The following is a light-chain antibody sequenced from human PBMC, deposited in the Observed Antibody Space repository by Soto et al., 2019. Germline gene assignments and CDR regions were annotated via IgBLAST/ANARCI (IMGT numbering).Light chain of an antibody. Sequence: SYELTQSPSVPVAPGQTARITCWGNNIGGKSVHWYQQKPGQAPVLVVYDDSDRPSGIPERFSGSNSGNTATLTISRVEAGDEADYYCQVWDYRSDHVFGTGTKVTVL. V-gene: IGLV3-21*02. CDR1: NIGGKS. CDR2: DDS. J-gene: IGLJ1*01. CDR3: QVWDYRSDHV.